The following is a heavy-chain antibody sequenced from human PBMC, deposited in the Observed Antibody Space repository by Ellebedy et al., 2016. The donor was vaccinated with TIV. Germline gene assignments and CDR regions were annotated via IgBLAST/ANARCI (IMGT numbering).Heavy chain of an antibody. CDR1: GFTFSTYS. CDR3: ARDLTIFGVVTVVHYGMDV. V-gene: IGHV3-21*05. D-gene: IGHD3-3*01. CDR2: ISGSSSSI. Sequence: GESLKISCAASGFTFSTYSLNWVRQAPGKGLEWISYISGSSSSIYYADSVKGRFTISRDNAKNSLYLQMNSLRAEDTAVYYCARDLTIFGVVTVVHYGMDVWGQGTTVTVSS. J-gene: IGHJ6*02.